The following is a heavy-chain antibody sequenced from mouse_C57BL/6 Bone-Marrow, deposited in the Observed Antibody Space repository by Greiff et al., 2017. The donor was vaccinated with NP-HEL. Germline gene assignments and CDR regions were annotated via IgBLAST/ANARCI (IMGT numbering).Heavy chain of an antibody. CDR1: GFTFSSYT. Sequence: EVHLVESGGGLVKPGGSLKLSCAASGFTFSSYTMSWVRQTPEKRLEWVATISGGGGNTYYPGSVKGRFTIARDNAKNTLYLQMSSLRSEDTALYYCARKRETPFDYWGQGTTLTVSS. J-gene: IGHJ2*01. CDR3: ARKRETPFDY. CDR2: ISGGGGNT. V-gene: IGHV5-9*01.